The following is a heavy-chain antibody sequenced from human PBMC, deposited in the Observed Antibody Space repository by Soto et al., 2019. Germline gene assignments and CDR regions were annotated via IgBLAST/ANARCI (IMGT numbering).Heavy chain of an antibody. D-gene: IGHD6-13*01. Sequence: SETLSLTCTFSGGSISSYYWSWIRQPPGKGLEWIGYIYYSGSTNYNPSLKSRVTISVDTSKNQFSLKLSSVTAADTAVYYCARLKKAAGTDYWGQGTLVTVS. J-gene: IGHJ4*02. CDR2: IYYSGST. V-gene: IGHV4-59*08. CDR1: GGSISSYY. CDR3: ARLKKAAGTDY.